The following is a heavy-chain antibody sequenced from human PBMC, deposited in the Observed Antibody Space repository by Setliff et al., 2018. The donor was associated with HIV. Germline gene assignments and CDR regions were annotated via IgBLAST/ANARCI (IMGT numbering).Heavy chain of an antibody. J-gene: IGHJ6*03. CDR3: ARSEGRCSSVGCYVYYYYYMDV. V-gene: IGHV1-18*01. Sequence: GASVKVSCKASGYTFNNYGISWVRRAPGQGLEWMGWIGGYNGDVKYAQEFQGRVTMTRDTSTNTTYMEMSRQRSDDTAVYYCARSEGRCSSVGCYVYYYYYMDVWGKGTTVTVSS. CDR2: IGGYNGDV. D-gene: IGHD2-2*01. CDR1: GYTFNNYG.